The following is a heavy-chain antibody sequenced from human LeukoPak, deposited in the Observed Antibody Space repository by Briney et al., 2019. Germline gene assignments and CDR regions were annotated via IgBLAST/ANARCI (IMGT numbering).Heavy chain of an antibody. Sequence: ASVKVYCKASGYTFTGYYMHWVRQAPGQGLEWMGWINPNSGGTNYAQKFQGRVTMTRDTSISTAYMELSRLRSDNTAVYYCARKVPNDSSGYYYRGQFDPWGQGNLVTVSS. J-gene: IGHJ5*02. CDR3: ARKVPNDSSGYYYRGQFDP. D-gene: IGHD3-22*01. CDR2: INPNSGGT. CDR1: GYTFTGYY. V-gene: IGHV1-2*02.